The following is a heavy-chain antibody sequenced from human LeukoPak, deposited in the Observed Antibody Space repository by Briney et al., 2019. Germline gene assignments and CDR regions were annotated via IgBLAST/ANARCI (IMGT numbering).Heavy chain of an antibody. CDR2: IIPIFGTA. J-gene: IGHJ4*02. D-gene: IGHD6-13*01. CDR1: GGTFSSYA. CDR3: ARARKAAALFDY. V-gene: IGHV1-69*05. Sequence: SVKVSCKASGGTFSSYAISWVRQAPGPGLEWMGGIIPIFGTANYAQKVQGRVTMTRNTSISTAYMELSSLRSEDTAVYYCARARKAAALFDYWGQGTLVTVSS.